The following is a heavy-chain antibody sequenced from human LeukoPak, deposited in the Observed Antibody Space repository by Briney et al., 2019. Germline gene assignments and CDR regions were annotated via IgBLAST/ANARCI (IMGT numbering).Heavy chain of an antibody. CDR1: GFTFSSYG. CDR2: IWYDGGNK. D-gene: IGHD1-26*01. J-gene: IGHJ4*02. V-gene: IGHV3-33*01. CDR3: ARGGWELTTSYYFDY. Sequence: GGSPRLSCAASGFTFSSYGMHWVRQAPGKGLEWVAVIWYDGGNKYYADSVKGRFTISRDNSKNTLYLQMNSLRAEDTAVYYCARGGWELTTSYYFDYWGQGTLVTVSS.